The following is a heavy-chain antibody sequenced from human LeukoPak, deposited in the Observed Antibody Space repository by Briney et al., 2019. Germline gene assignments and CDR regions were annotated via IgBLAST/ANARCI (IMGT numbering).Heavy chain of an antibody. D-gene: IGHD6-13*01. V-gene: IGHV3-30*04. CDR2: ISLDGTNR. CDR3: AGSYSTSWYSTDWFDP. Sequence: PGGSLRLSCAASAFTFSRYAMHWLGQAPGKGLEWVAMISLDGTNRNYADSVEGRFTISRDNSKNTLYLQMSSVRPEDTAFYYCAGSYSTSWYSTDWFDPWGQGTLVTVSS. CDR1: AFTFSRYA. J-gene: IGHJ5*02.